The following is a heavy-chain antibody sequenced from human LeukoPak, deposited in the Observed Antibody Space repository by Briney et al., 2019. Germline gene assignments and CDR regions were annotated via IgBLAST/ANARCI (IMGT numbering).Heavy chain of an antibody. CDR2: IYTSGIT. Sequence: SETLSLTCTVSGGSISSYYWYWIRQPAGKGLERIGRIYTSGITDYNPSLKSRVTMSIDTSKNQFSLKLRSVTAADTAVYYCARESASFYASDIWGQGTLVTVSS. J-gene: IGHJ3*02. D-gene: IGHD6-25*01. CDR3: ARESASFYASDI. CDR1: GGSISSYY. V-gene: IGHV4-4*07.